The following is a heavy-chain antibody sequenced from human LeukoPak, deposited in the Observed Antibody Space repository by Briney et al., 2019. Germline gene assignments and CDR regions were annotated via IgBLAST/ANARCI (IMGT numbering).Heavy chain of an antibody. V-gene: IGHV3-21*01. Sequence: GGSLRLSCAASGFTFSSYSMNWVRQAPGKGLEWVSSISSSSSYIYYADSVKGRSTISRDNAKDSLYLQMNSLRAEDTAVYYCARVTAVAGYDYWGQGTLVTVSS. D-gene: IGHD6-19*01. CDR3: ARVTAVAGYDY. CDR2: ISSSSSYI. CDR1: GFTFSSYS. J-gene: IGHJ4*02.